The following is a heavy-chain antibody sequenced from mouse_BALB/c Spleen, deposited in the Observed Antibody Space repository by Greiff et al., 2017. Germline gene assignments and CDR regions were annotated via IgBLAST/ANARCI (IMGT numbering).Heavy chain of an antibody. CDR2: IWTGGGT. D-gene: IGHD4-1*01. CDR1: GFSLTSYD. Sequence: QVQLKQSGPGLVAPSQSLSITCTVSGFSLTSYDISWIRQPPGKGLEWLGVIWTGGGTNYNSAFMSRLSISKDNSKSQVFLKMNSLQTDDTAIYYCVRAKLGQGFAYWGQGTLVTVSA. V-gene: IGHV2-9-2*01. CDR3: VRAKLGQGFAY. J-gene: IGHJ3*01.